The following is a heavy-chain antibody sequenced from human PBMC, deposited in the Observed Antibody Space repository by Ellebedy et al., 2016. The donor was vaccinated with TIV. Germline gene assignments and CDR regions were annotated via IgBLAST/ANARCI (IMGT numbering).Heavy chain of an antibody. CDR2: INEDGTKK. J-gene: IGHJ4*02. V-gene: IGHV3-7*01. CDR3: ATDPDGVYGDTSAY. D-gene: IGHD4-17*01. CDR1: GFTLTNYW. Sequence: GESLKISCTASGFTLTNYWMTWVRQAPGKGLEWVANINEDGTKKHYVDSVKGRFTISRDNAGNSLYLQMNSLGAEDTAVYYYATDPDGVYGDTSAYWGRGTLVTVSS.